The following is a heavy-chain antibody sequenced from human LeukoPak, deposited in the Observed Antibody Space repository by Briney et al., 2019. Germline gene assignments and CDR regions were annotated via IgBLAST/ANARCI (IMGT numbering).Heavy chain of an antibody. Sequence: ASVKVSCKASGYTFTGYYMHWVRQAPGQGLEWMGWINPNSGGTNYAQKFQGRVTIPRDTSISTAYMELSRLRSDDTAVYYCARDLEGRYYYDSSGYKDYWGQGTLVTVSS. CDR2: INPNSGGT. CDR3: ARDLEGRYYYDSSGYKDY. CDR1: GYTFTGYY. J-gene: IGHJ4*02. D-gene: IGHD3-22*01. V-gene: IGHV1-2*02.